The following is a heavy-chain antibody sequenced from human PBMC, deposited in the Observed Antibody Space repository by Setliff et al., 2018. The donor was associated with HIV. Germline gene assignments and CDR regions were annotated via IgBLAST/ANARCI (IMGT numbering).Heavy chain of an antibody. CDR2: IYPGDSDT. CDR3: ARDDSIVLVPAIMRGDGFDF. V-gene: IGHV5-51*01. J-gene: IGHJ3*01. CDR1: GYSFTSYW. Sequence: GESLKISCKGSGYSFTSYWIGWVRQMPGKGLEWMGIIYPGDSDTRYSPSFQGQVTISADKSISTAYLQWSSLKASDTAMYYCARDDSIVLVPAIMRGDGFDFWGQGRMVTVSS. D-gene: IGHD2-2*01.